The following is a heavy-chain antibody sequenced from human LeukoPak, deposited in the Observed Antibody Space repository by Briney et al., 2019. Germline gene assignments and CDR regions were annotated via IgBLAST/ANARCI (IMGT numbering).Heavy chain of an antibody. Sequence: ASVKVSCKASGYTFSNYYIHWVRQAPGQGLEWVGVINPNGGSTVYAQKFQGRATMTRDMSTSTVYMELSRLRSDDTAVHYCARKGLRGGGFDIWGQGTVVTVSS. V-gene: IGHV1-46*01. J-gene: IGHJ3*02. CDR2: INPNGGST. CDR3: ARKGLRGGGFDI. D-gene: IGHD3-16*01. CDR1: GYTFSNYY.